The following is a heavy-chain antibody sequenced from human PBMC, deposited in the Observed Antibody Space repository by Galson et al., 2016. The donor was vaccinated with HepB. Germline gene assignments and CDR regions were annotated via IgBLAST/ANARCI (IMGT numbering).Heavy chain of an antibody. Sequence: SLRLSCAVSGFTVSNNYMSWIRQAPGKGLEWVSLIYSGGSPSYADSVKGRFTISRDNSKNTLYLQMNNLRAEDTAVYYCATRGGGPGGYWGQGTLVTVSS. CDR3: ATRGGGPGGY. J-gene: IGHJ4*02. CDR2: IYSGGSP. D-gene: IGHD3-16*01. V-gene: IGHV3-53*01. CDR1: GFTVSNNY.